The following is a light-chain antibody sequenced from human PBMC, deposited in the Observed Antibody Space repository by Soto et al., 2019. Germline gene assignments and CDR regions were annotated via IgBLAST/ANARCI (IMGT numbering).Light chain of an antibody. CDR1: QSVSSK. CDR2: GAS. V-gene: IGKV3-15*01. CDR3: QQRHMCPIT. Sequence: EIVMTQSPATLSVSPGERATLSCRASQSVSSKLAWYQQKPGQAPRLLIYGASTRATGIPARFSGSGSGTEFTLTISSLQSEDFAVYYCQQRHMCPITFGQGTRLEIK. J-gene: IGKJ5*01.